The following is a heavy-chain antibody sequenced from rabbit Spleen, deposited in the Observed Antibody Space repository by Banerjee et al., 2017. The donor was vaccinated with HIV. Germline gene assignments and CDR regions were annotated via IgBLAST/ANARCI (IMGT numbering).Heavy chain of an antibody. V-gene: IGHV1S40*01. D-gene: IGHD1-1*01. CDR2: IDAGSSGFT. Sequence: QSLEESGGDLVKPGASLTLTCTASGVSFSGSSYMCWVRQAPGKGLEWIACIDAGSSGFTYFASWAKGRFTISKTSSTTVTLQMTSLTAADTATYFCARDTSSSFSSYGMDLWGPGTLVPS. CDR1: GVSFSGSSY. J-gene: IGHJ6*01. CDR3: ARDTSSSFSSYGMDL.